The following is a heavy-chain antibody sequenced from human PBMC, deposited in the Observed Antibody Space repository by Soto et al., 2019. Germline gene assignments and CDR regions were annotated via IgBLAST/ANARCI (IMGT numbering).Heavy chain of an antibody. CDR1: GFSFSSYG. J-gene: IGHJ4*02. CDR3: ARDPGHDYVLWYFDY. D-gene: IGHD3-16*01. CDR2: IWYDGSNK. Sequence: GGSLRLSCEASGFSFSSYGMHWVRQAPGKGLEWVATIWYDGSNKYYVDSVKGRFTISRDNSKNTLYLQMNSLRAEDTAVYYCARDPGHDYVLWYFDYWGQGTLVTVSS. V-gene: IGHV3-33*01.